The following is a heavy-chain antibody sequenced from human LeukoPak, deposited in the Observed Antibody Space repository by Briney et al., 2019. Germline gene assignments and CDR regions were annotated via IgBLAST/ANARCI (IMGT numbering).Heavy chain of an antibody. J-gene: IGHJ5*02. CDR1: GGSFSGYY. Sequence: SETLSLTCAVYGGSFSGYYWSWIRQPPGKGLEWIGEINHSGSTNYNPSLKSRVTISVDTSKNQFSLKLSSVTAADTAVYYCARGRKKQWLATTNWFDPWGQGTLVTVSS. D-gene: IGHD6-19*01. CDR3: ARGRKKQWLATTNWFDP. V-gene: IGHV4-34*01. CDR2: INHSGST.